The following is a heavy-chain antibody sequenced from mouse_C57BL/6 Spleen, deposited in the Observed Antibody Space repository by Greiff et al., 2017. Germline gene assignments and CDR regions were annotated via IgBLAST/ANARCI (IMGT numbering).Heavy chain of an antibody. D-gene: IGHD1-1*01. V-gene: IGHV1-85*01. Sequence: QVQLKQSGPELVKPGASVKLSCKASGYTFTSYDLNWVKQRPGQGLAWIGWIYPRDGSTTYNEQFTGKATLTIYTSSSTAYMERHSLTSEDSAVYFCAREYYGSSYGYFDVWGTGTTVTVSS. CDR2: IYPRDGST. CDR1: GYTFTSYD. J-gene: IGHJ1*03. CDR3: AREYYGSSYGYFDV.